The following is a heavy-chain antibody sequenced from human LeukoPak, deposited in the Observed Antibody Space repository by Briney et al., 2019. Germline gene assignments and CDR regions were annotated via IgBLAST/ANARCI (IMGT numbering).Heavy chain of an antibody. D-gene: IGHD3-22*01. CDR1: GYNFTSYW. CDR3: AKGGYYYDSSGYPDY. CDR2: IYPADSHT. J-gene: IGHJ4*02. V-gene: IGHV5-51*01. Sequence: GESLQISYKGSGYNFTSYWMGWVRQMPGKGVEWMGIIYPADSHTSYSPSFQGQVSISADKSISTAYLQWSSLKASDTAMYYCAKGGYYYDSSGYPDYWGQGTLVTVSS.